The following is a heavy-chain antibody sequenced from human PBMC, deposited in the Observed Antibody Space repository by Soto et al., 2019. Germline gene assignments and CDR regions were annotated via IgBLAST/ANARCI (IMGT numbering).Heavy chain of an antibody. CDR1: GFSFSSYW. J-gene: IGHJ6*02. D-gene: IGHD3-9*01. Sequence: GGSLRLSCEASGFSFSSYWMNWVRQAPGKGLEWVAIIKKDGSVKYYVDSVKGRFTISRDNSKNTLYLQMSSLRAEDTAVYYCVRSYDILTGRQDYYYGMDVWDQGTTVTVSS. V-gene: IGHV3-7*01. CDR2: IKKDGSVK. CDR3: VRSYDILTGRQDYYYGMDV.